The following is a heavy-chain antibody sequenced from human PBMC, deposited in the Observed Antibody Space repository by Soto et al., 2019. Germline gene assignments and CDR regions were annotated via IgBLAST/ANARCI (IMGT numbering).Heavy chain of an antibody. CDR1: GYSFTSYW. J-gene: IGHJ4*02. V-gene: IGHV5-51*01. CDR3: ARPKYSSSSFILGFDY. Sequence: GESLKISCKGSGYSFTSYWIGWVRQMPGKGLEWMGIIYPGDSDTRYSPSFQGQVTISADKSISTAYLQWSSLKASDTAMYYCARPKYSSSSFILGFDYWGQGTLVTVSS. CDR2: IYPGDSDT. D-gene: IGHD6-6*01.